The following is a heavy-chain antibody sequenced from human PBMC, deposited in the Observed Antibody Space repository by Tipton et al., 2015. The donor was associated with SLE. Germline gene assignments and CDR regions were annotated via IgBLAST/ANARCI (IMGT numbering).Heavy chain of an antibody. CDR2: IRYDGSNK. V-gene: IGHV3-30*02. CDR1: GFTFSSYG. D-gene: IGHD4-17*01. J-gene: IGHJ4*02. CDR3: AREVGYGDEGYFDY. Sequence: SLRLSCAASGFTFSSYGMHWVRQAPGKGLEWVAFIRYDGSNKYYADSVKGRFTISRDNSKNTLYLQMSSLRAEDTAVYYCAREVGYGDEGYFDYWGQGTLVTVSS.